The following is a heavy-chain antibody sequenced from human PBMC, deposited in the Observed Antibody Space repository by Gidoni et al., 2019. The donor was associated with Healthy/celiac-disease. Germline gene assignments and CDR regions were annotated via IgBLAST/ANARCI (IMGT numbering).Heavy chain of an antibody. V-gene: IGHV3-48*02. J-gene: IGHJ4*02. CDR3: ARDVPRAVVRGVLDY. CDR1: GFTFSSYS. CDR2: ISSSSSTI. Sequence: EVQLVESGGGLVQPGGSLRLSCAASGFTFSSYSMNWVRQAPGKGLECVSYISSSSSTIYYADSVKGRFTISRDNANNSLYLQMNSLRDEDTAVYYCARDVPRAVVRGVLDYWGQGTLVTVSS. D-gene: IGHD3-10*01.